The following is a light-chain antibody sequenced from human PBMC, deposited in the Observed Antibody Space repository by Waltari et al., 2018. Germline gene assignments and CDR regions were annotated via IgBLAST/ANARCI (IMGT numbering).Light chain of an antibody. CDR1: SNNVGNQG. J-gene: IGLJ1*01. CDR2: RNN. Sequence: QAGLTQPPSVSRGLRQTATLTCTGNSNNVGNQGAAWLQQHQGHPPKLQSYRNNNRPSGISEGFSASRSGNTASLTITGLQPEDEADYYCSTLDSSLTVFETGTKVTVL. CDR3: STLDSSLTV. V-gene: IGLV10-54*02.